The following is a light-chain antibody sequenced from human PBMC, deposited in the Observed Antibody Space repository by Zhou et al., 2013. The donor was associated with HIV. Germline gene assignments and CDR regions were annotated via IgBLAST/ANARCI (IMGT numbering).Light chain of an antibody. CDR3: QQSYTMPPT. V-gene: IGKV1-39*01. CDR1: QRISSY. J-gene: IGKJ4*01. Sequence: DIQMTQSPSSLSASIGDRVTITCRASQRISSYLNWYQQQPGKAPKLLISAASSLQSGVPSRFSGSGSGTDFTLTISSLQPEDFATYYCQQSYTMPPTFGGGTKVEIK. CDR2: AAS.